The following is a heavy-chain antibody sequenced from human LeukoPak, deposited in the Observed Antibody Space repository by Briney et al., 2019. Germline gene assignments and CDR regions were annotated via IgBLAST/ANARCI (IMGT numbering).Heavy chain of an antibody. CDR1: GYTFTSYD. Sequence: GASVTVSCKASGYTFTSYDINWVRQATGQGLEWMGWMNPNSGNTGYAQKFRGRVTMTRNTSISTAYMELTSLRSEDTAVYYCARGTGWFGTYNWFDPWGQGTLVTVSS. J-gene: IGHJ5*02. CDR2: MNPNSGNT. CDR3: ARGTGWFGTYNWFDP. D-gene: IGHD3-10*01. V-gene: IGHV1-8*01.